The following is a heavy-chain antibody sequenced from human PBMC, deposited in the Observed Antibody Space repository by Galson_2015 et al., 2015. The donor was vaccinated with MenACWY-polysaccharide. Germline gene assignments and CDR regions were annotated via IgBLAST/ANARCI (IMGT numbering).Heavy chain of an antibody. CDR1: GFTFINFG. V-gene: IGHV3-23*01. CDR3: ARKDHGDSVGGLFNF. D-gene: IGHD3-16*01. CDR2: VSGSGDNT. J-gene: IGHJ4*02. Sequence: SLRLSCAASGFTFINFGMNWVRQAPGKGLELVSSVSGSGDNTYYADSVRGRFTISRDNSKNTLYLQMRSLRAEDTATYFCARKDHGDSVGGLFNFWGPGTPVIVSA.